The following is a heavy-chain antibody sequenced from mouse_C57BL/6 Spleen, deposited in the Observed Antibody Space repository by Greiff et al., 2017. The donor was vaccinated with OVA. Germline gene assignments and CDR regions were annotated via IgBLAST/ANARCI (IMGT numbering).Heavy chain of an antibody. CDR2: ISYDGSN. Sequence: EVQRVESGPGLVKPSQSLSLTCSVTGYSITSGYYWNWIRQFPGNKLEWMGYISYDGSNNYNPSLKNRISITRDTSKNQFFLKLNSVTTEDTATYYCAREYGSSPYYAMDYWGQGTSVTVSS. CDR1: GYSITSGYY. J-gene: IGHJ4*01. D-gene: IGHD1-1*01. V-gene: IGHV3-6*01. CDR3: AREYGSSPYYAMDY.